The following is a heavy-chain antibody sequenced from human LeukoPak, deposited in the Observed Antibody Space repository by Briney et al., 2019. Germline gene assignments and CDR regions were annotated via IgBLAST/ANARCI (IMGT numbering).Heavy chain of an antibody. V-gene: IGHV3-53*01. J-gene: IGHJ4*02. CDR2: IYSGGST. Sequence: GGSLRLSCAASGFTVSSNYMSWVRQAPGKGLEWVSVIYSGGSTYYADSVKGRFTISRDNSKNTLYLQMNSLRAEDTAVYYCARADYSSSWYYFGYWGQGTLVTVSS. CDR1: GFTVSSNY. D-gene: IGHD6-13*01. CDR3: ARADYSSSWYYFGY.